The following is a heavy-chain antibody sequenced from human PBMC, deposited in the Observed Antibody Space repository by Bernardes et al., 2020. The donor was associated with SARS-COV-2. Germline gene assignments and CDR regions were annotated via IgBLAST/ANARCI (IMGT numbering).Heavy chain of an antibody. V-gene: IGHV3-33*01. CDR3: ARGQVSFGNNYYAIDV. J-gene: IGHJ6*02. CDR1: GFSFNSYG. CDR2: VWYAGTNK. Sequence: GGSLRLSCAASGFSFNSYGIHWVRQAPGKGLEWVAVVWYAGTNKYYADSVKGRFTISRDNSKNTLYLQMNSLRAEETAVYYCARGQVSFGNNYYAIDVWGQGTTVTVSS. D-gene: IGHD3-10*01.